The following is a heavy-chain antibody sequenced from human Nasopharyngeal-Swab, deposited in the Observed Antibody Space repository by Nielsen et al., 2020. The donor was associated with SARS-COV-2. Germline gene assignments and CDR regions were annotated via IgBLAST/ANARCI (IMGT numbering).Heavy chain of an antibody. CDR3: ARGRVGAYNSGWYWKDRNWFDP. D-gene: IGHD6-19*01. CDR2: INPSGGST. J-gene: IGHJ5*02. Sequence: WAPQAPGQALDGMGIINPSGGSTSYAQKFEDRVTMTRDTSTSTVYIELISLRSEDTAVYYCARGRVGAYNSGWYWKDRNWFDPWGQGTLVTVSS. V-gene: IGHV1-46*01.